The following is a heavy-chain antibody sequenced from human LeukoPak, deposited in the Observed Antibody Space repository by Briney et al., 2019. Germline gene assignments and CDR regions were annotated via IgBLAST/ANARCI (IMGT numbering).Heavy chain of an antibody. Sequence: PSETLSLTCTVSXXXXSSYYWSWIRQPPXXXXEWIGYIYYSGSTNYNPSLKSRVTISVDTSKNQFSLKLSSVTAADTAVYYCANGKGFYAFDVWGQGTMVTVSS. CDR1: XXXXSSYY. J-gene: IGHJ3*01. CDR3: ANGKGFYAFDV. CDR2: IYYSGST. D-gene: IGHD4-17*01. V-gene: IGHV4-59*08.